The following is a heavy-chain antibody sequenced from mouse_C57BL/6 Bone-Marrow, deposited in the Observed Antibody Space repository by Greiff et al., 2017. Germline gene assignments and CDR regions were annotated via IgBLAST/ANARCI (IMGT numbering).Heavy chain of an antibody. V-gene: IGHV5-12*01. J-gene: IGHJ4*01. CDR3: ASHRAMDY. CDR1: GFTFSDYY. CDR2: ISNGGCST. Sequence: KLMASGGGLVQPGGSLKLSCAASGFTFSDYYMYWVRHTPEKRLEWVAYISNGGCSTYSPYTVKGRVTISRDNAKNTLYLQMSRLKSEDTAMYYCASHRAMDYWGQGTSVTVSS.